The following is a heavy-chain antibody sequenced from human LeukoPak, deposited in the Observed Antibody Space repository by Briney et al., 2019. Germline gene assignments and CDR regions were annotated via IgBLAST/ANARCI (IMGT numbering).Heavy chain of an antibody. V-gene: IGHV3-7*01. CDR1: GFTFSTSW. D-gene: IGHD6-25*01. CDR2: IKPDGSEE. CDR3: ARFAAGGSYYYYMDV. Sequence: GGSLRLSCAASGFTFSTSWMSWVRQAPEKGLEWVANIKPDGSEEHSVDSVKGRFTISRDNAKNSLYLQMNSLRAEDTAVYYCARFAAGGSYYYYMDVWGKGTTVTVSS. J-gene: IGHJ6*03.